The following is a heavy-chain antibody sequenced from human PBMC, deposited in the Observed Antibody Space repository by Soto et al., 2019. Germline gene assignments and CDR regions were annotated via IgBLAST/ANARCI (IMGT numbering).Heavy chain of an antibody. Sequence: GQRLEWMGWTNAGNGNTKNSQKFQGRVTISRDTSARTAYMELSSLRSEDTAVYYCALDFRNSLHYDSSCYSYWGQEPLFTVS. CDR2: TNAGNGNT. D-gene: IGHD3-22*01. V-gene: IGHV1-3*01. J-gene: IGHJ4*02. CDR3: ALDFRNSLHYDSSCYSY.